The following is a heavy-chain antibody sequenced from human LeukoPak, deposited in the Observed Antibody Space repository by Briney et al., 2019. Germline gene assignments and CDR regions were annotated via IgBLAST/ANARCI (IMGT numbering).Heavy chain of an antibody. CDR1: VGSISSSSYY. J-gene: IGHJ6*03. D-gene: IGHD5-24*01. V-gene: IGHV4-39*01. CDR3: ARHQGGDGYHYYYYYMDV. CDR2: IYYSGST. Sequence: PSETLSLTCTVSVGSISSSSYYWGWIRQPPGKGLEWIGSIYYSGSTYYKPSLRSRVTISVDTSKSQFSLKLSSVTAADTAVYYCARHQGGDGYHYYYYYMDVWGQGTTVTVSS.